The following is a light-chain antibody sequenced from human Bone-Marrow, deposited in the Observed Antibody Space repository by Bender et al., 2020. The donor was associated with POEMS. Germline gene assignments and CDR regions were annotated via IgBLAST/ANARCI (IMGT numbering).Light chain of an antibody. CDR3: QSWGSNTAV. J-gene: IGLJ2*01. Sequence: SYELTQPPSVSVSPGQTARITCSGETLPKQYACWYQQKPGQSPVVVIYQDTKRPSGIPERFSGSTSGNTASLTISGTQTMDEADYYCQSWGSNTAVFGGGTKLTVL. CDR1: TLPKQY. CDR2: QDT. V-gene: IGLV3-1*01.